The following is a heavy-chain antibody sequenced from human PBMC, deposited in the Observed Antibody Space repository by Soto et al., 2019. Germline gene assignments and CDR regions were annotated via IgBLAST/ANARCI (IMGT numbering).Heavy chain of an antibody. CDR2: IFHGGHT. V-gene: IGHV4-34*12. Sequence: PSETLSLTCTVYAESFSGYYWGWIRQPPGRGLEWIGEIFHGGHTTYNPSLKSRVTISVDTSKNHFSLELTSVTAADTAVYYCARPHYDSNTFYSFFDYWDQGTLVTVSS. J-gene: IGHJ4*02. CDR1: AESFSGYY. D-gene: IGHD3-22*01. CDR3: ARPHYDSNTFYSFFDY.